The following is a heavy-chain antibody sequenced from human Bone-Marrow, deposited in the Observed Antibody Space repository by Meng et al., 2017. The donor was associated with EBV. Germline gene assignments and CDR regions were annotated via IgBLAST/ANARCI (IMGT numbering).Heavy chain of an antibody. CDR2: INAGNGNT. V-gene: IGHV1-3*01. D-gene: IGHD2-2*01. CDR1: GYTFTSYA. CDR3: ARGGDCSSTSCYLPFDP. J-gene: IGHJ5*02. Sequence: QVQIVQSGAEVKKPGGSVKVSCKASGYTFTSYAMHWVRQAPGQRLEWMGWINAGNGNTKYSQKFQGRVTITRDTSASTAYMELSSLKSEDTAVYYCARGGDCSSTSCYLPFDPWGQGTLVTVSS.